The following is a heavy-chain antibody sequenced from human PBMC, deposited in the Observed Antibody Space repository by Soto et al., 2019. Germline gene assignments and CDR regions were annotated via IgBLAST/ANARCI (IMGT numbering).Heavy chain of an antibody. CDR2: TYYRSKWYN. CDR1: GDSVSSTSAA. J-gene: IGHJ5*02. D-gene: IGHD6-19*01. Sequence: SQTLSLTCAISGDSVSSTSAAWNWIRQSPSRGLEWLGRTYYRSKWYNDYAESVKSRVTVNSDTSKNQFSLQLNSVTPEDTAVYYCAREAYRSGWPNWFDPWGRGTLVTVSS. V-gene: IGHV6-1*01. CDR3: AREAYRSGWPNWFDP.